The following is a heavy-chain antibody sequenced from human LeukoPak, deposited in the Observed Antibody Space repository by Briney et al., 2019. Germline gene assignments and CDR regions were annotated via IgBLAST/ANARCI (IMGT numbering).Heavy chain of an antibody. Sequence: GGSLRLSCAASGFTFSSYWMHWVRQAPGKELVWVSRINSDGSSTSYADSVKGRFTISRDNAKNTLSLQMNSLRVEDTAIYYCAQDLAWGAFDFWGQGTLVTVSS. CDR1: GFTFSSYW. CDR3: AQDLAWGAFDF. V-gene: IGHV3-74*01. J-gene: IGHJ4*02. CDR2: INSDGSST. D-gene: IGHD7-27*01.